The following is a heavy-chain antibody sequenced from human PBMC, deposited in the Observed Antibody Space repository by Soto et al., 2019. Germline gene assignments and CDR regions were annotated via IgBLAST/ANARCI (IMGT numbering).Heavy chain of an antibody. Sequence: QVQLVQSGAEVKKPGASVKVSCKASGYTFTGYYMHWVRQAPGRGLEWMGWINPNSGGTNYAQKFQGWVTMTRDTSISTAYMELSRLRSDDTAVYYCGRGNRIAAAGTSPPVYWGQGTLVTVSS. D-gene: IGHD6-13*01. V-gene: IGHV1-2*04. CDR1: GYTFTGYY. CDR3: GRGNRIAAAGTSPPVY. CDR2: INPNSGGT. J-gene: IGHJ4*02.